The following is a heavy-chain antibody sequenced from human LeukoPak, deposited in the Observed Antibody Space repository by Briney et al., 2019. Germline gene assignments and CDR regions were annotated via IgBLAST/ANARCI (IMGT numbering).Heavy chain of an antibody. CDR3: ARDLAGPNDAFDI. Sequence: SETLSLTRTVSGVSIRSKYWSWLRQPPGKRLEWLGYISSSGTTNYNPSLKSRVTISVDTSKNQFSLHLRSVTAADTAVYYCARDLAGPNDAFDIWGRGTMVTVSS. J-gene: IGHJ3*02. CDR2: ISSSGTT. CDR1: GVSIRSKY. V-gene: IGHV4-59*01. D-gene: IGHD6-19*01.